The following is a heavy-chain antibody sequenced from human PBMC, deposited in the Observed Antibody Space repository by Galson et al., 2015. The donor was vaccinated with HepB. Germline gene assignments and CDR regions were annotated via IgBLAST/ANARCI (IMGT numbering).Heavy chain of an antibody. J-gene: IGHJ3*02. CDR3: ARDYCSINTSYSALHVFDI. V-gene: IGHV3-53*01. D-gene: IGHD2-2*01. CDR1: GFTVVANY. CDR2: IYSGGRT. Sequence: SLRLSCAASGFTVVANYMSWVRQAPGKGLEWVSSIYSGGRTYYADSVKGRFTISRDSSKNMLYLQMNSLRAEDTAVYYCARDYCSINTSYSALHVFDIWG.